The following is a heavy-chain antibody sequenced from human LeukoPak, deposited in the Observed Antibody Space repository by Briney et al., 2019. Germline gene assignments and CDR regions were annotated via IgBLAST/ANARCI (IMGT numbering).Heavy chain of an antibody. D-gene: IGHD3-10*01. CDR3: ARGSRNMVRGVIIRSHYYYYMDV. CDR1: GGTFSSYA. Sequence: GSTVKVSCKASGGTFSSYAISWVRHAPGQGLEWMGGIIPIFGTANYAHKFQGRVTITTDESTSTAYMELSSLRSEDTAVYYCARGSRNMVRGVIIRSHYYYYMDVWGKGTTVTVSS. CDR2: IIPIFGTA. V-gene: IGHV1-69*05. J-gene: IGHJ6*03.